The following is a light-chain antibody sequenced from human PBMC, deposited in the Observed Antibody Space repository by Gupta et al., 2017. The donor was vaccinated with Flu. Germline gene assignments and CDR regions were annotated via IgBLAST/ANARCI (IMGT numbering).Light chain of an antibody. Sequence: QTVVTPEPSLTVSPGGTVTLTCASSTGAVTSDSYPSWFQQKPGQAPRPLIYSTSNKHSWTPARFSGSLCGGKAALTLSGVQPEDEAEYYCLLDDGEVQVFGGGTKPTVL. CDR2: STS. CDR3: LLDDGEVQV. CDR1: TGAVTSDSY. V-gene: IGLV7-43*01. J-gene: IGLJ3*02.